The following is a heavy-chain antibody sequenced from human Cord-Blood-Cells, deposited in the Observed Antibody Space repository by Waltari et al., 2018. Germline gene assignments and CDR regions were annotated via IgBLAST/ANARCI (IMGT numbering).Heavy chain of an antibody. V-gene: IGHV3-23*01. CDR2: ISGSGGST. Sequence: EVQLLESGGGLVQPGGSLRLSCAASGFTFSRYAMTWVRQAPGKGLEWVSAISGSGGSTYYADSVKGRFTISRDNSKNTLYLQMNSLRAEDTAVYYCAKGAYRGSYYKVDYWGQGTLVTVSS. J-gene: IGHJ4*02. CDR1: GFTFSRYA. D-gene: IGHD3-10*01. CDR3: AKGAYRGSYYKVDY.